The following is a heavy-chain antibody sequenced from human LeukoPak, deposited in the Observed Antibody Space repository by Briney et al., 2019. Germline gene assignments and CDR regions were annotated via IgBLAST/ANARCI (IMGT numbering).Heavy chain of an antibody. D-gene: IGHD2-21*02. Sequence: ASVTVSCNASGYTFITYYMHWVRQAPGRGLEWMGIINPSGGSTSYAQKFQGRATMTGDTSTSTVYMELSSLRSEDSAVFYCARYRLLLYYWGQGTLVTVSS. CDR2: INPSGGST. J-gene: IGHJ4*02. V-gene: IGHV1-46*01. CDR1: GYTFITYY. CDR3: ARYRLLLYY.